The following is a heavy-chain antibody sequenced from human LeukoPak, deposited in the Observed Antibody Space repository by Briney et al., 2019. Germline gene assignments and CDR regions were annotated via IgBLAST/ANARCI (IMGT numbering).Heavy chain of an antibody. CDR1: GFTVSSNY. D-gene: IGHD1-26*01. CDR3: ARDPLGGEVGANFDY. J-gene: IGHJ4*02. Sequence: GGSLRLSCAASGFTVSSNYMSWVRQAPGKGLEWVSVIYSGGSTYYADSVKGRFTISRDNSKNTLYLQMNSLRAEDTAVYYCARDPLGGEVGANFDYWGQGTLVTVSS. V-gene: IGHV3-53*01. CDR2: IYSGGST.